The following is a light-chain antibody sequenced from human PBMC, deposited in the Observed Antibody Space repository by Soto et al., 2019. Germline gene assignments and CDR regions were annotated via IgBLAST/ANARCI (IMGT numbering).Light chain of an antibody. CDR1: NIGSKS. CDR3: QVWDSSSDVV. J-gene: IGLJ2*01. V-gene: IGLV3-21*04. Sequence: SYELTQPPSVSVAPGKTARITCGGNNIGSKSVPWYQQKPGKAPVLVIYYDSDRPSGIPERFSGSNSGNTATLTISRVEAGDEADYYCQVWDSSSDVVFGGGTKLTVL. CDR2: YDS.